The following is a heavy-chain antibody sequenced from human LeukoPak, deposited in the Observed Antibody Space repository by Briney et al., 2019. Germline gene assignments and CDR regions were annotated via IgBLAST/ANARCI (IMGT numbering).Heavy chain of an antibody. CDR2: IYTSGST. D-gene: IGHD2-21*01. J-gene: IGHJ4*02. V-gene: IGHV4-61*02. CDR3: ARDNGGARWLVD. CDR1: GGSISSGSYY. Sequence: SETLSLTCTVSGGSISSGSYYWSWIRQPAGKGLEWIGRIYTSGSTNYNPSLKSRVTISVDTSKNQFSLKLSSVTAADTAVYYCARDNGGARWLVDWGQGTLVTVSS.